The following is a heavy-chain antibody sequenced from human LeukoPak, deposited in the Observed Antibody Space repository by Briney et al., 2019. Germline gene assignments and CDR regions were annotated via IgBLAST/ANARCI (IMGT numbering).Heavy chain of an antibody. Sequence: GESLKISCKGSGYSFTTYWIGWVRQMPGKGLEWMGIFYPGDSDTRYSPSFEGLVTISADKSISTAYLQWSSLKASDTAIYYCARLSQLIVVTGSGAFDIWGQGTMVTVSS. CDR2: FYPGDSDT. D-gene: IGHD1-26*01. V-gene: IGHV5-51*01. CDR3: ARLSQLIVVTGSGAFDI. J-gene: IGHJ3*02. CDR1: GYSFTTYW.